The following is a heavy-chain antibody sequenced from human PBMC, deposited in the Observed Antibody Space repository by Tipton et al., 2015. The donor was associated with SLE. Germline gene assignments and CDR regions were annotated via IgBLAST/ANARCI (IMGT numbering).Heavy chain of an antibody. Sequence: QLVQSGAEVKKPGESLKISCKGSGYSFTSYWIGWVRQMPGKGLEWMGIIYPGDSDTRYSPYFQGQVTIPADKSISTAYLQWSSLKASDTAIYYCARHGGDLPKTTLTNGWYFNLLGGGTLFAVPS. CDR1: GYSFTSYW. J-gene: IGHJ2*01. CDR2: IYPGDSDT. D-gene: IGHD4-11*01. CDR3: ARHGGDLPKTTLTNGWYFNL. V-gene: IGHV5-51*01.